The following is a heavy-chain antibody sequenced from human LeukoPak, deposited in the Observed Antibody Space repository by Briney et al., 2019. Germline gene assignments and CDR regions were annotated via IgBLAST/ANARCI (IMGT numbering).Heavy chain of an antibody. J-gene: IGHJ4*02. Sequence: PSETLSLTCAVSGGSISSGGYSWSWIRQPPGKGLEWIGYIYHSGSTYYNPSLKSRVTISVDTSKSQFSLKLTSVTAADTAVYYCARRRYTSGYLDYWGQGTLVTVSS. CDR3: ARRRYTSGYLDY. V-gene: IGHV4-30-2*01. CDR2: IYHSGST. CDR1: GGSISSGGYS. D-gene: IGHD3-22*01.